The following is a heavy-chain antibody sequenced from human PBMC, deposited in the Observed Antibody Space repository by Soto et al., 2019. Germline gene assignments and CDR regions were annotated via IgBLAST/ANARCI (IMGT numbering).Heavy chain of an antibody. D-gene: IGHD3-3*01. CDR1: GGTFSSYA. J-gene: IGHJ6*02. CDR2: ILPIFGTA. Sequence: QVQLVQSGAEVKKPGSSVKVSCKASGGTFSSYAISWVRQAPGQGLEWMGGILPIFGTANYAQKFQGRVTITADKSTSTAYMELSSLRSEDTAVYYCAREGRYYDFWSGYYTQGYGMDVWGQGTTVTVSS. CDR3: AREGRYYDFWSGYYTQGYGMDV. V-gene: IGHV1-69*06.